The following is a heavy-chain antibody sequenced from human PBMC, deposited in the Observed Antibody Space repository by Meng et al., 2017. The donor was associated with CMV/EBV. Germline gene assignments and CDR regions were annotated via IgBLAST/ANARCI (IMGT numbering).Heavy chain of an antibody. J-gene: IGHJ6*02. CDR1: GFTFSSYG. CDR2: IRYDGSNK. CDR3: ARLRTYYDFWSGYYRAYGMDV. D-gene: IGHD3-3*01. V-gene: IGHV3-30*02. Sequence: GESLKISCAASGFTFSSYGMHWVRQAPGKGLEWVAFIRYDGSNKYYADSVKGRFTISRDNSKNTLYLQMNSLRAEDTAVYYCARLRTYYDFWSGYYRAYGMDVWGQGTTVTVSS.